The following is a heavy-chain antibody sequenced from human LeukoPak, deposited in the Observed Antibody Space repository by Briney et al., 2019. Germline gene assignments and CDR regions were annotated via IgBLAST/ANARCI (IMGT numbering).Heavy chain of an antibody. V-gene: IGHV3-7*01. CDR1: GFTFSSYW. J-gene: IGHJ4*02. CDR2: IKQDGSEK. CDR3: AYDIYDSSGYYDY. D-gene: IGHD3-22*01. Sequence: GSLRLSCAASGFTFSSYWMSWVRQAPGKGLEWVANIKQDGSEKYYVDSVKGRFTISRDNAKNSPYLQMNSLRAEDTAVYYCAYDIYDSSGYYDYWGQGTLVTVSS.